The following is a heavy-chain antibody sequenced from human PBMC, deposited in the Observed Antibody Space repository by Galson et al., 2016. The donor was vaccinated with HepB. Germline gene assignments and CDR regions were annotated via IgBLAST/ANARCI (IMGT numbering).Heavy chain of an antibody. CDR3: ARDQVRVTGRWEPHYYYYYFGMDV. CDR2: IKGDESAK. V-gene: IGHV3-7*01. Sequence: SLRLSCAASGFTFSSYYMSWVRQAPGTGLEWVAEIKGDESAKQYVDSVKGRFTISRDNAKNSLYLQMNSLRAEDTAVYYCARDQVRVTGRWEPHYYYYYFGMDVWGQGTTVTVSS. D-gene: IGHD1-26*01. CDR1: GFTFSSYY. J-gene: IGHJ6*02.